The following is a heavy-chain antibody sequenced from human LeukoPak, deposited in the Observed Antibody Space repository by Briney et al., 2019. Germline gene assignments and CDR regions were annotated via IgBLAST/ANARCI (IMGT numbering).Heavy chain of an antibody. J-gene: IGHJ4*02. CDR3: ARAGGSTVSHSDY. V-gene: IGHV3-21*01. Sequence: RGSLRLSCAASGFTFSSYSMNWIRQAPGKGLEWVSSISSSTSYIYYADSVKGRFTISKDNAKNSLYLQMNSVRAEDTAVYYCARAGGSTVSHSDYWGQGTLVTVSS. CDR2: ISSSTSYI. CDR1: GFTFSSYS. D-gene: IGHD4-17*01.